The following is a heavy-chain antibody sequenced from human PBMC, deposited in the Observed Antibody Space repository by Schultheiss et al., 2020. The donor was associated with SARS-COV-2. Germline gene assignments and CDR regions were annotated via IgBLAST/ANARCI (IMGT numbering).Heavy chain of an antibody. CDR1: GGSFSGYY. CDR2: VNHSGGT. D-gene: IGHD6-19*01. J-gene: IGHJ4*02. CDR3: ARGLRKQWLDY. V-gene: IGHV4-34*01. Sequence: SQTLSLTCAVYGGSFSGYYWSWIRQPPGKGLEWIGEVNHSGGTTYNPSLKSRVAISIDTSNNQFSLKLSSVTAADTAVYYCARGLRKQWLDYWGQGTLVTVSS.